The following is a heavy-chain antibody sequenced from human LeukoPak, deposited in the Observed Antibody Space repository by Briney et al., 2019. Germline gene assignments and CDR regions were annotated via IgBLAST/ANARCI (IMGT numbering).Heavy chain of an antibody. J-gene: IGHJ4*02. CDR2: ISDSGGRT. CDR1: GFTVSSNY. CDR3: AKEAAPPHTDFDY. D-gene: IGHD6-13*01. Sequence: GGSLRLSCAASGFTVSSNYMSWVRQAPGKGLEWVSAISDSGGRTYYADSVKGRFTISRDNSKNTLYLQMNSLRAEDTAVYYCAKEAAPPHTDFDYWGQGTLVTVSS. V-gene: IGHV3-23*01.